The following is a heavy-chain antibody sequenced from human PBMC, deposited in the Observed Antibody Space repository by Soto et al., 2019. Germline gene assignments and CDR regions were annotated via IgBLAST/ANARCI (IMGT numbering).Heavy chain of an antibody. CDR1: GGSISSSSYY. V-gene: IGHV4-39*01. D-gene: IGHD3-22*01. Sequence: SETLSLTCTVSGGSISSSSYYWGWIRQPPGKGLEWIGNVYYGGSTYYNPSLKSRVTISVETSKSQFSLKLSSVTAADTAVYYCAGGDYYHSSGYYFYYYTTDFWGQGITVTVSS. CDR2: VYYGGST. CDR3: AGGDYYHSSGYYFYYYTTDF. J-gene: IGHJ6*02.